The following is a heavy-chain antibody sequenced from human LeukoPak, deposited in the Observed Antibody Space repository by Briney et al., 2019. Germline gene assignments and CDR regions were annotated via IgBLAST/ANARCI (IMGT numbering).Heavy chain of an antibody. J-gene: IGHJ4*02. V-gene: IGHV4-59*01. CDR3: ARERRSGTYYYFDY. D-gene: IGHD1-1*01. Sequence: PSETLSLTCTVSGDSISSYYWSWIRQPPGKGLEWIGYIYYSGSTNYNSSLKSRVTISVDTSKNQFSLKLSSVTAADTAVYYCARERRSGTYYYFDYWGQGTLVTVSS. CDR2: IYYSGST. CDR1: GDSISSYY.